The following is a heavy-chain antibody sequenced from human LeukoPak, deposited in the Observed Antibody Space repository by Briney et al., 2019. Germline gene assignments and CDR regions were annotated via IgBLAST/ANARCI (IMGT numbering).Heavy chain of an antibody. J-gene: IGHJ5*02. Sequence: PGGSLRLSCAASGFTFSSYGMSWVRQAPGKGLEWVSAISGSGGSTYYADSVKGRFTISRDNSKNTLYLQMNSLRAEDTAVYYCAKQGIKSGWDLKANWFDPWGQGTLVTVSS. CDR2: ISGSGGST. D-gene: IGHD6-19*01. CDR1: GFTFSSYG. CDR3: AKQGIKSGWDLKANWFDP. V-gene: IGHV3-23*01.